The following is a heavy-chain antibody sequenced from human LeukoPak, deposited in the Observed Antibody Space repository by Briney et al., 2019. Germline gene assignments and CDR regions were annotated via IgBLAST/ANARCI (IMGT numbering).Heavy chain of an antibody. CDR3: TRDGCSSTSCYSYYYYGMDV. CDR1: GFTVSSSY. V-gene: IGHV3-53*01. Sequence: GGSLRLSCAASGFTVSSSYMSWVRQAPGKGLEWVSVIYSGGSTYYADSVKGRFTISRDNSKNTLYLQMNSLRAEDTAVYYCTRDGCSSTSCYSYYYYGMDVWGQGTTVTVSS. J-gene: IGHJ6*02. D-gene: IGHD2-2*01. CDR2: IYSGGST.